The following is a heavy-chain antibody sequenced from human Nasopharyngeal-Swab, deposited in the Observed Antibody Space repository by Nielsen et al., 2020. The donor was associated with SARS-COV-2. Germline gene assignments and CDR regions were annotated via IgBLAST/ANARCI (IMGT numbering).Heavy chain of an antibody. CDR1: GFSFSTHA. CDR3: ARDPTQVVVTADLLDY. CDR2: LGVGGGPT. V-gene: IGHV3-23*01. J-gene: IGHJ4*02. D-gene: IGHD2-21*02. Sequence: GESLKISCAASGFSFSTHAMTWIRQAPGKGLEWVSSLGVGGGPTYYADSAKGRFTISRDNAKNSLYLQMNSLRAEDTAVYYCARDPTQVVVTADLLDYWGQGTLVTVSS.